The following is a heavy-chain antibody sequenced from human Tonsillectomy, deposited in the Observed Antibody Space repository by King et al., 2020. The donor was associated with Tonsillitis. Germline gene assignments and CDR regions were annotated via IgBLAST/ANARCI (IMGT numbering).Heavy chain of an antibody. CDR1: GDSISNYY. J-gene: IGHJ4*02. CDR2: ISYSGNT. V-gene: IGHV4-59*08. Sequence: VQLQELGPGLVKPSETLSLTCIVSGDSISNYYWSWIRQPPGKGLEWVGFISYSGNTNYNPSLKSRVTVSADTSKNEFSLKLSAVIAADTAVYYCARHTIAAAGHGIDYWGQGILVTVSS. D-gene: IGHD6-13*01. CDR3: ARHTIAAAGHGIDY.